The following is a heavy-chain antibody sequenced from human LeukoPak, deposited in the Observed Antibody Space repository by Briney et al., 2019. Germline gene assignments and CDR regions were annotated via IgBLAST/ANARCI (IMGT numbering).Heavy chain of an antibody. J-gene: IGHJ4*02. Sequence: GGSPRLSCAASGFTFSNAWMSWVRQAPGKGLEWVSYMSSSGSSIYYTDSVKGRFTISRDNANNSLYLQMNSLRAEDTAVYYCARDPQIRGVFDYWGQGTLVTVSS. CDR1: GFTFSNAW. CDR3: ARDPQIRGVFDY. D-gene: IGHD3-10*01. V-gene: IGHV3-11*04. CDR2: MSSSGSSI.